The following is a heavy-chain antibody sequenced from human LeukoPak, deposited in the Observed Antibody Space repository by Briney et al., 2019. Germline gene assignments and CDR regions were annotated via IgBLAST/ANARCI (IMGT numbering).Heavy chain of an antibody. V-gene: IGHV1-2*02. D-gene: IGHD2-2*01. CDR3: ARDTNYYYYYMDV. J-gene: IGHJ6*03. Sequence: ASVKVSCKASGYTFTKYGITWVRQAPGQGLEWMGWINANSGDTNYAQKFQGRVTMTRDTSISTAYMELSRLRSDDTAVYYCARDTNYYYYYMDVWGKGTTVTVSS. CDR2: INANSGDT. CDR1: GYTFTKYG.